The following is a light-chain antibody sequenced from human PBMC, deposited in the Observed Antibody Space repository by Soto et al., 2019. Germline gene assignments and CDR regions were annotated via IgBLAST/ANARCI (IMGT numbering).Light chain of an antibody. CDR1: QSFNSNY. J-gene: IGKJ2*01. CDR2: GAS. Sequence: ENVLTQSPGTLSLSPGDRATLSCRASQSFNSNYLVWYQQKPGQAPRLLIYGASSRATGIPDRFSGSGSGTDFTLTINRLEPEDFAVYYCQQYDNSPLYPFGQGTKLEIK. CDR3: QQYDNSPLYP. V-gene: IGKV3-20*01.